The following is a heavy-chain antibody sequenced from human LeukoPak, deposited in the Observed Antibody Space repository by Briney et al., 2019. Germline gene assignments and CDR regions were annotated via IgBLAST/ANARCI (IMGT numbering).Heavy chain of an antibody. J-gene: IGHJ4*02. CDR1: GGPTSNYY. CDR3: ASRDGYNY. V-gene: IGHV4-4*07. D-gene: IGHD5-24*01. Sequence: SHTLSLTCTFSGGPTSNYYWSWIRQPAGKGLEWIGRIYTSGSTNYNPSLKSRVTMSVEMSKNQFSLKLSSVTAADTAVYYCASRDGYNYWGQGTLVTVSS. CDR2: IYTSGST.